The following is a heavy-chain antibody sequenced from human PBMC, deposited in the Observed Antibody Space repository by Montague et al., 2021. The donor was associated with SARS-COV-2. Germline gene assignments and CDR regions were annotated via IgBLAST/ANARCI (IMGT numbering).Heavy chain of an antibody. CDR1: GESFSRYY. V-gene: IGHV4-34*01. CDR2: ISQSGNT. Sequence: SETLSLTCAVFGESFSRYYWSWIRQPPGKGLEWIGEISQSGNTKYNPSLQSRVSISLDTSRNQFSLKASSVTAADTAIYYCARLGDGIVPSPILGLGPYYSFYYMDVWGKGTTVTVSS. CDR3: ARLGDGIVPSPILGLGPYYSFYYMDV. J-gene: IGHJ6*03. D-gene: IGHD2-2*02.